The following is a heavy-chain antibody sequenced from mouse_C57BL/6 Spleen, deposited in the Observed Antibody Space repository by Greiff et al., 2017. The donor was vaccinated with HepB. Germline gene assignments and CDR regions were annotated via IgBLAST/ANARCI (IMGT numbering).Heavy chain of an antibody. CDR1: GYTFTDYY. D-gene: IGHD2-5*01. CDR2: INPNNGGT. J-gene: IGHJ2*01. Sequence: VQLQQSGPELVKPGASVKISCKASGYTFTDYYMNWVKQSHGKSLEWIGDINPNNGGTSYNQKFKGKATLTVDKSSSTAYMELRSLTSEDSAVYYCARYYSNLYYFDYWGQGTTLTVSS. V-gene: IGHV1-26*01. CDR3: ARYYSNLYYFDY.